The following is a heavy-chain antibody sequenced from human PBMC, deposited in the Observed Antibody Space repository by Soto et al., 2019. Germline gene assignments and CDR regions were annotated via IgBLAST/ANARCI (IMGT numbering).Heavy chain of an antibody. V-gene: IGHV4-31*03. CDR3: ARAIGDFRQRYHYYYYMDV. Sequence: SETLSLTCTVSGGSISSGGYYWSWIRQHPGKGLEWIGYIYYSGSTYYNPSLKSRVTISVDTSKNQFSLKLSSVTAADTAVYYCARAIGDFRQRYHYYYYMDVWGKGTTVTVSS. CDR1: GGSISSGGYY. D-gene: IGHD4-17*01. J-gene: IGHJ6*03. CDR2: IYYSGST.